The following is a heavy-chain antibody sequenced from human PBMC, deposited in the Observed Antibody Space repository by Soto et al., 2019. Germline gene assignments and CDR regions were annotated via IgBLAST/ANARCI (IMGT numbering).Heavy chain of an antibody. J-gene: IGHJ3*02. V-gene: IGHV2-5*02. CDR3: AHRRKALAAYYDYIWGSYRYTDAFDI. D-gene: IGHD3-16*02. Sequence: SGPTLVKPTQTLTLTCTFSGFSLSTSGVGVGWIRQPPGKALEWLALIYWDDDKRYSPSLKSRLTITKDTSKNQVVLKSTNMDPVDTATYYCAHRRKALAAYYDYIWGSYRYTDAFDIWGQGTMVTVSS. CDR2: IYWDDDK. CDR1: GFSLSTSGVG.